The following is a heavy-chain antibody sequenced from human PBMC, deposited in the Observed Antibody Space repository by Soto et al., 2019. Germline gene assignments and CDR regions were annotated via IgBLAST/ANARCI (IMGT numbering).Heavy chain of an antibody. Sequence: ASVKVSCKASGYTFTGYYIHWVRQAPGQGLEWMGWINPNSGGTNYAEKFQGRVTMTRDTSISTAYMELSRLRSDDTVVYYCASSRLRDTPMAAFDYWGQGTLVTVSS. J-gene: IGHJ4*02. CDR2: INPNSGGT. D-gene: IGHD5-18*01. CDR3: ASSRLRDTPMAAFDY. V-gene: IGHV1-2*02. CDR1: GYTFTGYY.